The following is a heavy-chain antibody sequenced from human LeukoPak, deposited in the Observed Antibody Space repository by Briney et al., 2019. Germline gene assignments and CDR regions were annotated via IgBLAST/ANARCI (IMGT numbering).Heavy chain of an antibody. D-gene: IGHD2-2*01. CDR3: AKDRRYCSSTSCHGNFDY. V-gene: IGHV3-23*01. CDR1: GFTFSSYA. J-gene: IGHJ4*02. CDR2: ISGSGGST. Sequence: PGGSLRLSCAASGFTFSSYAMGWVRQAPGKGLEWVSAISGSGGSTYYADSVKGRFTISRDNSKNTLYLQMNSLRAEDTAVYYCAKDRRYCSSTSCHGNFDYWGQGTLVTVSS.